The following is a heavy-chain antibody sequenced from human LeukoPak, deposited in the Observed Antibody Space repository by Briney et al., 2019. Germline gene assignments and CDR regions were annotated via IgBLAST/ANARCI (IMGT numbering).Heavy chain of an antibody. J-gene: IGHJ5*02. V-gene: IGHV4-34*01. CDR2: INHSGST. Sequence: SETLSLTCTVSGGSISSYYWSWIRQPPGKGLEWIGEINHSGSTNYNPSLKSRVTISVDTSKNQFSLKLSSVTAADTAVYYCARRRRGLLLVRWFDPWGQGTLVTVSS. CDR1: GGSISSYY. D-gene: IGHD2-15*01. CDR3: ARRRRGLLLVRWFDP.